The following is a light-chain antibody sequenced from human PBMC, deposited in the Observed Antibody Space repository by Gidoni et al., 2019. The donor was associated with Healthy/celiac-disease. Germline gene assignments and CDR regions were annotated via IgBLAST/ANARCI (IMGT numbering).Light chain of an antibody. V-gene: IGKV1-39*01. CDR1: QSISSY. CDR3: QQSYSTPLT. Sequence: DIQMTKSPSSLSASVGDRVTITCRASQSISSYLNWYQQKPGKAPKRLIYAASSLQSGVPSRFSGSGSGTDFTLTISSLQPEDFATYYCQQSYSTPLTFGGXTKVEIK. J-gene: IGKJ4*01. CDR2: AAS.